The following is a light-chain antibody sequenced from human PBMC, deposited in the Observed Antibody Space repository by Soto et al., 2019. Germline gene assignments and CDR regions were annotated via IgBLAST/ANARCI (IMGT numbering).Light chain of an antibody. CDR3: QQYNSYPLT. CDR2: DAS. CDR1: QGISTW. J-gene: IGKJ4*01. V-gene: IGKV1D-16*01. Sequence: DIQMTQSPSSLSASVGDRVTITCRASQGISTWLAWYQQKPEKAPKTLIFDASDLQSGVPSRFSGSGSGTDFTLTIRSVQPEDFVTYYCQQYNSYPLTFGGGTKVEIK.